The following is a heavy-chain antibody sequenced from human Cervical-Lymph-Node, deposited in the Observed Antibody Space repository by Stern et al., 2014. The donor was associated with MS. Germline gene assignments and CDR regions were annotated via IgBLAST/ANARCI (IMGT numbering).Heavy chain of an antibody. J-gene: IGHJ6*02. CDR2: IIPIFRTT. D-gene: IGHD1-26*01. CDR1: GGILNNYA. CDR3: ARGNRRGIPYNFYGMDV. Sequence: QVQLVQSGAEVKKPGSSVKVSCKASGGILNNYAISWVRQAPGQGLEWMGGIIPIFRTTNYAQKFQGRVTITADEGSITAHMEVSSLRSEDTAVYYCARGNRRGIPYNFYGMDVWGQGTTVTVSS. V-gene: IGHV1-69*01.